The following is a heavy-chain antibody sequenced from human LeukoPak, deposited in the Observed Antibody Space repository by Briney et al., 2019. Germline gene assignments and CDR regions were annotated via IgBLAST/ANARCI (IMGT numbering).Heavy chain of an antibody. D-gene: IGHD3-10*01. J-gene: IGHJ3*02. V-gene: IGHV1-69*06. CDR3: ATSPITMVRGEDAFDI. CDR1: GGTFSSYA. Sequence: SVKVSCKASGGTFSSYAISWVRQAPGQGLEWMGGIIPIFGTANYAQKFQGRVTMTEDTSTDTAYMELSSLRSEDTAVYYCATSPITMVRGEDAFDIWGQGTMVTVSS. CDR2: IIPIFGTA.